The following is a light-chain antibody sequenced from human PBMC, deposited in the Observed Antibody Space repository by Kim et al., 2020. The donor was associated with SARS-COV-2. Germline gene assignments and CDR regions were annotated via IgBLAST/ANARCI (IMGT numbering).Light chain of an antibody. CDR2: DVS. CDR3: SSYTSSRTWV. J-gene: IGLJ3*02. V-gene: IGLV2-14*01. CDR1: SSDVGGYNY. Sequence: QSVLTQPASVSGSPGQSITISCTGTSSDVGGYNYVSWYQQHPGKAPKLMLFDVSQRPSGVSNRFSGSKSGNTASLTISGLQAEDEADYHCSSYTSSRTWVFGGGTKVTVL.